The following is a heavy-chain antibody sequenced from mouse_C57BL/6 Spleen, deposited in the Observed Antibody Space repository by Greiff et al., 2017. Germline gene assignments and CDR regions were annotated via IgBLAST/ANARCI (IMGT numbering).Heavy chain of an antibody. CDR3: AREKIYYDYGGYAMDY. CDR1: GYAFTNYL. D-gene: IGHD2-4*01. J-gene: IGHJ4*01. Sequence: VQLQQSGAELVRPGTSVKVSCKASGYAFTNYLIEWVKQRPGQGLEWIGVINPGSGGTNYNEKFKGKAKLTAAKCSSTAYMQLSSLTSEDSAVYFCAREKIYYDYGGYAMDYWGQGTSVTVSS. V-gene: IGHV1-54*01. CDR2: INPGSGGT.